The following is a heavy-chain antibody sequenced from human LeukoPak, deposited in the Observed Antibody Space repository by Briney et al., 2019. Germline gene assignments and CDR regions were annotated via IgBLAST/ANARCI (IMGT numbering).Heavy chain of an antibody. Sequence: GGSLRLSCAASGFTFSNYWMSWVRQTPGKGLEWVANIKQDGSEKYYVDSVKGRFTISRDNAKNSLYLQMNSLRAEDTAVYYCARAAATSGYSSSWYFDYWGQGTLVTVSS. CDR1: GFTFSNYW. CDR3: ARAAATSGYSSSWYFDY. D-gene: IGHD6-13*01. CDR2: IKQDGSEK. J-gene: IGHJ4*02. V-gene: IGHV3-7*01.